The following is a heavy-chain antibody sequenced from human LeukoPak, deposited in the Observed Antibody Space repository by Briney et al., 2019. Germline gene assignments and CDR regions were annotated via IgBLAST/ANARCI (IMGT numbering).Heavy chain of an antibody. CDR2: ISAYNGNT. Sequence: GVSVKVSCKASGYTFSNFVINWVRQAPGQGLEWMGWISAYNGNTNYAQRLQGRVTMTTDTSTSTAYMELRSLRSDDTAVYYCARVYYDSSGYPLFDYWGQGTLVTVSS. D-gene: IGHD3-22*01. J-gene: IGHJ4*02. V-gene: IGHV1-18*01. CDR1: GYTFSNFV. CDR3: ARVYYDSSGYPLFDY.